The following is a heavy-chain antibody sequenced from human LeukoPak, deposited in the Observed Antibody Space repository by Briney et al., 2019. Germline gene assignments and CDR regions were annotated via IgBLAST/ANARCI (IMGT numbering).Heavy chain of an antibody. CDR2: ISNSGGNT. CDR3: VGFRATAGLY. D-gene: IGHD6-13*01. CDR1: GFTFSSYG. V-gene: IGHV3-23*01. Sequence: GGSLRLSCAASGFTFSSYGMSWVRQAPGKGLEWVSAISNSGGNTNYADSVKGRFTISRDNSKNTVYLQMNSLRAEDTAVYYCVGFRATAGLYWGQGTLVTVSS. J-gene: IGHJ4*02.